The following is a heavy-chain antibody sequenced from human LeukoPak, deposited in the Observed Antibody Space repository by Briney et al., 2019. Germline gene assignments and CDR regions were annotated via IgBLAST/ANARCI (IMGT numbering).Heavy chain of an antibody. J-gene: IGHJ4*02. CDR1: GGSISSYY. D-gene: IGHD2-2*02. V-gene: IGHV4-59*12. Sequence: SETLPLTCTVSGGSISSYYWSWIRQPPGKGLEWIGYIYYSGSTNYNPSLKSRVTISVDTSKNQFSLKLSSVTAADTAVYYCAREKSRVVPAAIEYWGQGTLVTVSS. CDR3: AREKSRVVPAAIEY. CDR2: IYYSGST.